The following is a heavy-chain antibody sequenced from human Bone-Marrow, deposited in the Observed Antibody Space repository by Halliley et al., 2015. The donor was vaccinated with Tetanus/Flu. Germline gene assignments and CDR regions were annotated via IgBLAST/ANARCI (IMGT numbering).Heavy chain of an antibody. D-gene: IGHD6-13*01. Sequence: EVQLVQSGAEVKKPGGSLKIPCKGSGYSFTTYWIGWVRQVPGKGPELMGIIYPGDSDTRYSPSFQGQVIISADTSVNTAYLQWSTLGASDTAIYYCAALIAASHFTDYWGQGTLVTVSS. J-gene: IGHJ4*02. CDR3: AALIAASHFTDY. CDR2: IYPGDSDT. CDR1: GYSFTTYW. V-gene: IGHV5-51*01.